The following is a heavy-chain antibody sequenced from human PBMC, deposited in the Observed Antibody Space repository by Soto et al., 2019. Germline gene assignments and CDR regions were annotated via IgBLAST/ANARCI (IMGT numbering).Heavy chain of an antibody. CDR1: GYTFTHYG. J-gene: IGHJ4*02. Sequence: QVQLLQSGAEVKKPGASVKVSCKASGYTFTHYGISWVRQAPGQGLEWMGWISAYDGNTDYAQKLQGRVTMTTDTSTTTAYMELRRLRSDDTAVYYCARDPLTPGYCSGASCYKPYTQKDFWGQGTLVTVPS. D-gene: IGHD2-2*02. V-gene: IGHV1-18*01. CDR3: ARDPLTPGYCSGASCYKPYTQKDF. CDR2: ISAYDGNT.